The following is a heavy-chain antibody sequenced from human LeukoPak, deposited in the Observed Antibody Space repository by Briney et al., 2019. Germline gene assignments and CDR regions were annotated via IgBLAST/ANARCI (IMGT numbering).Heavy chain of an antibody. CDR3: AMSPDYGDQYYFDY. V-gene: IGHV3-30*03. D-gene: IGHD4-17*01. Sequence: GGSLRLSCAASGFTFSSYGMHWVRQAPGKGLEWVAVISYDGSNKYYADSVKGRSTVSRDNSKNTLYLQMNSLRAEDTAVYYCAMSPDYGDQYYFDYWGQGTLVTVSS. CDR2: ISYDGSNK. J-gene: IGHJ4*02. CDR1: GFTFSSYG.